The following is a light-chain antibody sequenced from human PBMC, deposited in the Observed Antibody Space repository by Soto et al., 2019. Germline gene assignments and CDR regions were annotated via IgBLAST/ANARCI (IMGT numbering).Light chain of an antibody. V-gene: IGLV2-14*01. Sequence: QSALTQPASLSGSPGQSITISCTGTSSDIGAYDYVSWFQQHPGKAPKLMISEVNNRPSGVPDRFSGSKSATSASLAITGLQAEDEADYYCQSYDSSLTGSGVFGGGTQLTVL. CDR3: QSYDSSLTGSGV. CDR1: SSDIGAYDY. J-gene: IGLJ3*02. CDR2: EVN.